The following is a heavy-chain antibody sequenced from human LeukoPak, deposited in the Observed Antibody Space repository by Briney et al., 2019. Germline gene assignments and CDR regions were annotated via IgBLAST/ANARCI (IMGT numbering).Heavy chain of an antibody. Sequence: ASVKVSCKASGYTFTSYGISWVRQAPGQGLEWMGWISAYNGNTNYAQKLQGRVTMTTDTSTSTAYMELRSLRSDDTAVYYCARDYYDSSGNYYVDYFDYWGQGTLVTVSS. V-gene: IGHV1-18*01. CDR1: GYTFTSYG. D-gene: IGHD3-22*01. CDR3: ARDYYDSSGNYYVDYFDY. CDR2: ISAYNGNT. J-gene: IGHJ4*02.